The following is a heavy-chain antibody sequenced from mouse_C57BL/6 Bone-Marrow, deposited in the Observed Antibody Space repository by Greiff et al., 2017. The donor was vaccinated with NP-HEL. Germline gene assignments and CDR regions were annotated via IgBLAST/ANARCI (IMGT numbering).Heavy chain of an antibody. Sequence: QVQLQQSGAELVKPGASVQLSCKASGYTFTSYCMHWVQQRPGQGLEWIGMIHPNSGSTNYNEKFKSQATLTVDNSTSTAYMQLSSLTSEDSAVYYCARRRRWLMDYWGQGTSVTVSS. J-gene: IGHJ4*01. V-gene: IGHV1-64*01. CDR2: IHPNSGST. CDR1: GYTFTSYC. CDR3: ARRRRWLMDY.